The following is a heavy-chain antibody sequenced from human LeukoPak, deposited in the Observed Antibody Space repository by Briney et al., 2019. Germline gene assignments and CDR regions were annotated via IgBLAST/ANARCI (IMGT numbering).Heavy chain of an antibody. Sequence: AGGSLRLSCAASGFTFSDSGMNWVRQAPGKGLEWVSFISSSSSYIYFADSMRGRFTISRDNAKHLVYLQMNSLRAEDTGVYYCARGHTLSAFDYWGQGTLVTVSS. CDR1: GFTFSDSG. V-gene: IGHV3-21*01. CDR2: ISSSSSYI. J-gene: IGHJ4*02. CDR3: ARGHTLSAFDY. D-gene: IGHD1-26*01.